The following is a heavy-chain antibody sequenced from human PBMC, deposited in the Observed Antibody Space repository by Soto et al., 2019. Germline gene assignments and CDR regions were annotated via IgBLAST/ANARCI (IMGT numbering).Heavy chain of an antibody. V-gene: IGHV4-31*03. D-gene: IGHD3-16*02. Sequence: QVQLQESGPGLVKPSQTLSLTCTVSGGSISSGGYYWSWIRQHPGKGLEWIGYIYYSGSTYYNPSLQSRVTITVVTSKNQFSPELGSVAAADSGVYCCAGGGGGYVWGSYRPTDYWGQGTLVTVSS. J-gene: IGHJ4*02. CDR1: GGSISSGGYY. CDR2: IYYSGST. CDR3: AGGGGGYVWGSYRPTDY.